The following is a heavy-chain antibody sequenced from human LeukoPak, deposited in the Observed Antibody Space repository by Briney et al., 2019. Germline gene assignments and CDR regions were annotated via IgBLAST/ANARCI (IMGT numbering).Heavy chain of an antibody. CDR1: GFTFSRYN. CDR2: ISGSISYI. V-gene: IGHV3-21*01. D-gene: IGHD6-19*01. Sequence: GGSVRLSYAASGFTFSRYNMIWLRQAPGKGLVWLSSISGSISYIYYADSVKGRFTISRDNAKNSLYLQVNSLRAEDTAVYFCARGISNVAGRENFDNWGQGTLVTVSS. CDR3: ARGISNVAGRENFDN. J-gene: IGHJ4*02.